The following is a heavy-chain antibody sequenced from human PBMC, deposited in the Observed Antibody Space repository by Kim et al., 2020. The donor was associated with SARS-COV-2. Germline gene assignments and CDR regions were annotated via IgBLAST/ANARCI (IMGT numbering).Heavy chain of an antibody. V-gene: IGHV3-7*03. CDR2: IKQDGSEK. Sequence: GGSLRLSCAASGFTFSSYWMSWVRQAPGMGLEWVANIKQDGSEKYYVDSVKGRFTISRDNAKNSLYLQVNSLRAEDTAVYYCARDGDLDILTGYEFDYWGQGTLVTVSS. CDR1: GFTFSSYW. J-gene: IGHJ4*02. CDR3: ARDGDLDILTGYEFDY. D-gene: IGHD3-9*01.